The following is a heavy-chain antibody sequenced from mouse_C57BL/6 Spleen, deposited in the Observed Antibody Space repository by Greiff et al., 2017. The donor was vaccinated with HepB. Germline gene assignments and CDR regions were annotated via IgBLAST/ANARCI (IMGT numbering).Heavy chain of an antibody. Sequence: EVKLMESGGGLVQPGGSLSLSCAASGFTFTDYYMSWVRQPPGKALEWLGFIRNKANGYTTEYSASVKDRFTISRDNSQSILYLQMNALRAEDSATYYWARSTGSDDGYYVWYFDVWGTGTTVTVSS. CDR2: IRNKANGYTT. V-gene: IGHV7-3*01. D-gene: IGHD2-3*01. CDR3: ARSTGSDDGYYVWYFDV. J-gene: IGHJ1*03. CDR1: GFTFTDYY.